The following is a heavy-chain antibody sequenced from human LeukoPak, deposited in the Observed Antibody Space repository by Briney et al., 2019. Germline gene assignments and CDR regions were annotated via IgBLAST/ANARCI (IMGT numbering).Heavy chain of an antibody. CDR1: GFTFSSYV. J-gene: IGHJ6*02. D-gene: IGHD3-3*01. V-gene: IGHV4-34*01. Sequence: GSLRLSCESSGFTFSSYVMNWVRQPPGKGLEWIGEINHSGSTNYNPSLKSRVTISVDTSKNQFSLKLSSVTAADTAVYYCARGRTRALLRFLECYMDVWGQGTTVTVSS. CDR2: INHSGST. CDR3: ARGRTRALLRFLECYMDV.